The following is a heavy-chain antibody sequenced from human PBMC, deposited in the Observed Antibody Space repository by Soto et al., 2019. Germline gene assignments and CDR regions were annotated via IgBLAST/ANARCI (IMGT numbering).Heavy chain of an antibody. V-gene: IGHV3-11*01. CDR2: ISSSGNTI. Sequence: PGGSLRLSCAASEFTFSDYYMSWIRQAPGKGLEWVSYISSSGNTIYYADSVKGRFIISRDNAKNSLYLQMNSLRAEDTAVYYCARVPMDYHYIDVWGKGTTVTVSS. CDR3: ARVPMDYHYIDV. CDR1: EFTFSDYY. J-gene: IGHJ6*03.